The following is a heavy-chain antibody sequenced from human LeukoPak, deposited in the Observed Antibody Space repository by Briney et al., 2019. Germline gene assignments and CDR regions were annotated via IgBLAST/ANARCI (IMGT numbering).Heavy chain of an antibody. CDR1: GGSISSRSYY. V-gene: IGHV4-39*01. CDR3: ARLAEMDIVATITKFEFFDY. J-gene: IGHJ4*02. CDR2: MYYSGST. D-gene: IGHD5-12*01. Sequence: PSETLSLTCTVSGGSISSRSYYWGWIRQPPGKGLEWIATMYYSGSTYYNPSLKSRVTISVDTSKNQLSLKLTSVTAADTAVYYCARLAEMDIVATITKFEFFDYWGQGTLVTVSS.